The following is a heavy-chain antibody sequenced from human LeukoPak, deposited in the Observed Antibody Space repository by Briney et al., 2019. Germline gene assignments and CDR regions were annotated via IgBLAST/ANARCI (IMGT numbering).Heavy chain of an antibody. Sequence: PGGSLRLSCAASGFTFSSYGMHWVRQAPGKGLEWVAFTRYDGSNTYYAESVKGRFTISRDNSKNTLYLQMNSLRAEDTAVYFCGKDQGYYDSSGYQYYYDYWGQGALVTVSS. J-gene: IGHJ4*02. CDR2: TRYDGSNT. D-gene: IGHD3-22*01. CDR3: GKDQGYYDSSGYQYYYDY. V-gene: IGHV3-30*02. CDR1: GFTFSSYG.